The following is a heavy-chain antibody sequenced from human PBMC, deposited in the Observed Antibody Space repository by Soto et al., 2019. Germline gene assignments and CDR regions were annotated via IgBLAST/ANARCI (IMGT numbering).Heavy chain of an antibody. D-gene: IGHD2-15*01. J-gene: IGHJ4*02. CDR2: ISYDGSHK. CDR3: AKDGAPRYCGRSSCHPAGAY. CDR1: GFTFSNYG. Sequence: QVQLVESGGGVVQPGRSLRLSCAGSGFTFSNYGLHWVRQAPGKGLEWVAVISYDGSHKYYADSVKGRCTISRDNSKKMLYLQMDSLRAEDRARYYCAKDGAPRYCGRSSCHPAGAYWGQGTLVTVSS. V-gene: IGHV3-30*18.